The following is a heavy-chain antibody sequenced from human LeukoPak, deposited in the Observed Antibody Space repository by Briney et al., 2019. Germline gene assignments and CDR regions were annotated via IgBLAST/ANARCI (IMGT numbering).Heavy chain of an antibody. D-gene: IGHD5-18*01. V-gene: IGHV4-34*01. J-gene: IGHJ4*02. CDR1: GGSFSGYY. Sequence: SETLSLTCAVYGGSFSGYYWSWIRQPPGKGLEWIGEINHSGSTYYNPSLKSRVTISVDTSKNQFSLKLSSVTAADTAVYYCVMGYSYGAWYYWGQGTLVTVSS. CDR2: INHSGST. CDR3: VMGYSYGAWYY.